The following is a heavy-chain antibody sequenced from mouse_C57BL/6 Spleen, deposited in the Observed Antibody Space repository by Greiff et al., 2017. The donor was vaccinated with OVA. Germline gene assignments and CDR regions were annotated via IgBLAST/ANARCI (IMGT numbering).Heavy chain of an antibody. CDR3: ARGDYDGYYFDY. V-gene: IGHV1-22*01. CDR1: GYTFTDYN. Sequence: EVQLQQSGPELVKPGASVKMSCKASGYTFTDYNMHWVKQSPGKSLEWIGYINPNNGGTSYNQKFKGKATLTVNKSSSTAYMELRSLTSEDSAVYYCARGDYDGYYFDYWGQGTTLTVSS. CDR2: INPNNGGT. D-gene: IGHD2-3*01. J-gene: IGHJ2*01.